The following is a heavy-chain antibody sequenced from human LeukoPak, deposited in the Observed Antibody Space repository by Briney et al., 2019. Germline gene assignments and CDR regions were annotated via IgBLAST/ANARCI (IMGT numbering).Heavy chain of an antibody. D-gene: IGHD3-22*01. J-gene: IGHJ4*02. V-gene: IGHV1-69*13. CDR3: ARSSRYYDSSGLQAYYFDY. CDR2: IIPIFGTA. Sequence: ASVKVSCKASGGTFSSYAISWVRQAPGQGLKWMGRIIPIFGTANYAQKFQGRVTITADESTSTAYMELSSLRSEDTAVYYCARSSRYYDSSGLQAYYFDYWGQGTLVTVSS. CDR1: GGTFSSYA.